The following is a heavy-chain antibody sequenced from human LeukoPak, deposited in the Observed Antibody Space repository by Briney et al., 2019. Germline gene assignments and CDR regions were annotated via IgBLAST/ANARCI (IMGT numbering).Heavy chain of an antibody. D-gene: IGHD7-27*01. CDR2: INPSSGGT. Sequence: ASVKVSCKASGYTFTGYYMHWIRQAPGQGLEWLGWINPSSGGTNYALKFKNWVTLTRDTSISTAYVEVTRLRSDDTAVYFCARGLGPGDYFDYWGQGSLVTVSS. CDR1: GYTFTGYY. V-gene: IGHV1-2*04. J-gene: IGHJ4*02. CDR3: ARGLGPGDYFDY.